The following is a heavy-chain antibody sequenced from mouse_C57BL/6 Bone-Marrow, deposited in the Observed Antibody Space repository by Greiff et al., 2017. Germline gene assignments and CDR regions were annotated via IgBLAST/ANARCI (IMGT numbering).Heavy chain of an antibody. CDR2: ISSGGSYT. D-gene: IGHD1-1*01. CDR3: ARHPLLPYYFDY. V-gene: IGHV5-6*02. Sequence: EVMLVESGGDLVKPGGSLKLSCAASGFTFSSYGMSWVRQTPDKRLEWVATISSGGSYTYYPDSVKGRFTISRDNAKNTLYLQMSSLKSEDTAMYYCARHPLLPYYFDYWGQGTTLTVSS. J-gene: IGHJ2*01. CDR1: GFTFSSYG.